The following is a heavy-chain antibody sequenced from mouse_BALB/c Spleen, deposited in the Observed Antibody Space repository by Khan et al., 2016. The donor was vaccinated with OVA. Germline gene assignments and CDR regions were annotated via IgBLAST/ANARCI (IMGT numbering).Heavy chain of an antibody. V-gene: IGHV14-3*02. Sequence: VQRKQSGAELVKPGASVKLSCTASGFHIQDTYMHWVKQRPEQGLEWSGRIDPANGNTNYDPTFQGKATITADTSYNTADLQLSSLTSEDTAVYYGARINAWGHGTTLTVAS. J-gene: IGHJ2*01. CDR3: ARINA. CDR1: GFHIQDTY. CDR2: IDPANGNT.